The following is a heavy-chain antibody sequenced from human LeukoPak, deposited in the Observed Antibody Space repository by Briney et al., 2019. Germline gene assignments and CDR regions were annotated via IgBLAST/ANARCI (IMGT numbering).Heavy chain of an antibody. J-gene: IGHJ4*02. D-gene: IGHD5-24*01. V-gene: IGHV3-23*01. CDR2: ISGSGGST. Sequence: PGGSLRLSCAASGFTFSSYAMTWVRQAPGKGLEWVSAISGSGGSTYYADSVKGRFTISRDNSKNTLYLQMNSLRAEDTAVYYCAKDPGRVDGQDYWGQGTLVTVSS. CDR3: AKDPGRVDGQDY. CDR1: GFTFSSYA.